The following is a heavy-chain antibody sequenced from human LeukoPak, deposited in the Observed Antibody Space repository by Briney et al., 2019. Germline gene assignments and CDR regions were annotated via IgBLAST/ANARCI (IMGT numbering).Heavy chain of an antibody. CDR3: PSKGGSFTISGVLYNDAFAI. CDR2: IKEDGSEK. J-gene: IGHJ3*02. Sequence: GGSLRLSCAASGLTISDYWMSWVRQAPGKGLEWVANIKEDGSEKNYVDSAKGRFTISRDNAKNSLYLQMNNLRAEDTAVYYCPSKGGSFTISGVLYNDAFAIWGQGTMVTV. V-gene: IGHV3-7*01. D-gene: IGHD3-3*01. CDR1: GLTISDYW.